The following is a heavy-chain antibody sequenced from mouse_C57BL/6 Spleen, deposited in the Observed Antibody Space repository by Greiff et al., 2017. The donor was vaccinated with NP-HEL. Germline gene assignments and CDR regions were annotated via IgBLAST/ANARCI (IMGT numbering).Heavy chain of an antibody. J-gene: IGHJ4*01. V-gene: IGHV1-82*01. CDR2: IYPGDGDT. CDR3: ASLTTVVAPDY. CDR1: GYAFSSSW. D-gene: IGHD1-1*01. Sequence: QVQLKESGPELVKPGASVKISCKASGYAFSSSWMNWVKQRPGKGLEWIGRIYPGDGDTNYNGKFKGKATLTADKSSSTAYMQLSSLTSEDSAVYFCASLTTVVAPDYWGQGTSVTVSS.